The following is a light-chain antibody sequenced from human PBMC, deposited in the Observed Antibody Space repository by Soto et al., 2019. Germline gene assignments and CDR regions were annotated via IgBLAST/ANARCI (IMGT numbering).Light chain of an antibody. J-gene: IGLJ1*01. CDR3: ISYTGSSTPYV. CDR2: DVS. CDR1: SSDVGGYNY. V-gene: IGLV2-14*01. Sequence: QSVLTQPASVSGSPGQSITISCTGTSSDVGGYNYVSWYQQYPGKAPKLMIHDVSNRPPGVSNRFSGSKSGNTASLTISGLQAEDEADYFCISYTGSSTPYVFGTGTKVTVL.